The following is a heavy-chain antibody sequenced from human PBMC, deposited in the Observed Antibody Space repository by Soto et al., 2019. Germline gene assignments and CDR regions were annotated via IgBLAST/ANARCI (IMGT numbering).Heavy chain of an antibody. CDR2: INHSGST. V-gene: IGHV4-34*01. CDR1: GGSFSGYY. D-gene: IGHD3-22*01. CDR3: ARGIRYYYDSSGYRLDY. Sequence: KTSETLSLTSAVYGGSFSGYYWSWIRQPPGKGLEWIGEINHSGSTNYNPSLKSRVTISVDTSKNQFSLKLSSVTAADTAVYYCARGIRYYYDSSGYRLDYWGQGTLVTVSS. J-gene: IGHJ4*02.